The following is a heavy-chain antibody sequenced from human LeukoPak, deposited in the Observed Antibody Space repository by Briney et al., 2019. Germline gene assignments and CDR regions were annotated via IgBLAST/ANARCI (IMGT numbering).Heavy chain of an antibody. V-gene: IGHV4-39*07. CDR3: AKDGKTRNWNYYQAKPVY. Sequence: SETLSLTCTVSGAYISSSSYCWGWIRQPPGKGLEWIGNMYYSGSTYYKSSLKSRVTISVDTSKNQFSLKLSSVTAADTAVYYCAKDGKTRNWNYYQAKPVYWGQGTLVTVSS. CDR2: MYYSGST. CDR1: GAYISSSSYC. J-gene: IGHJ4*02. D-gene: IGHD1-7*01.